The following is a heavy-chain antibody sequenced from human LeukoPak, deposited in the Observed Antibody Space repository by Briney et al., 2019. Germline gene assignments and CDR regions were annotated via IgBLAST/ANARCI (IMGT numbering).Heavy chain of an antibody. D-gene: IGHD2-2*01. CDR1: GFTFNNYA. J-gene: IGHJ6*03. Sequence: GGFLRLSCAASGFTFNNYAMCWVRQAPGKGLEWVSAIRGSGGNTFYADSVKGRFTISRDNSKNTLFLQMNSLRAEDTAIYYCAKDGLPSATQYFYYYYYMHVWGKGTTVTVSS. CDR2: IRGSGGNT. CDR3: AKDGLPSATQYFYYYYYMHV. V-gene: IGHV3-23*01.